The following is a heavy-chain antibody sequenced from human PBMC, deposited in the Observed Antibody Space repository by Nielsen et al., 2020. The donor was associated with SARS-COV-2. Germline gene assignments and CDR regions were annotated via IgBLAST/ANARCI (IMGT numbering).Heavy chain of an antibody. D-gene: IGHD6-19*01. J-gene: IGHJ4*02. CDR1: GFTFSSYG. V-gene: IGHV3-30*18. Sequence: GGSLRLSCAASGFTFSSYGMHWVRQAPGKGLEWVAVISYDGSNKYYADSVKGRFTISRDNSKNTLYLQMNSLRAEDTAVYYCAKDRSDIAVAGPFDYWGQGTLVTVSS. CDR3: AKDRSDIAVAGPFDY. CDR2: ISYDGSNK.